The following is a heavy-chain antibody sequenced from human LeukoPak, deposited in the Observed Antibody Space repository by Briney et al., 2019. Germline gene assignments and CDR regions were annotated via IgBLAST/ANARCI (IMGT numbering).Heavy chain of an antibody. D-gene: IGHD6-13*01. CDR3: AKVHRGILAAGTDY. J-gene: IGHJ4*02. V-gene: IGHV3-23*01. Sequence: GGSLRLSCAASGVTFSSYALSWVRQAPGKGLEWVSGISGSGGSTYYADSVKGRFTISRDNSKSTLYLQMNSLRAEDTAVYYCAKVHRGILAAGTDYWGQGTLVTVSS. CDR2: ISGSGGST. CDR1: GVTFSSYA.